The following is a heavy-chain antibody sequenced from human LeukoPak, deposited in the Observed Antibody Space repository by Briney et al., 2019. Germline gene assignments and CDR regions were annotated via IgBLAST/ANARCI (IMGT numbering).Heavy chain of an antibody. Sequence: SVKVSCKASGGTFSSYAISWVRQAPGQGLEWMGRIIPILGIANYAQKFQGRVTITADKSTSTAYMELSSLRSEDTAVYYRASLVSDWQWLAFDYWGQGTLVTVSS. V-gene: IGHV1-69*04. CDR1: GGTFSSYA. D-gene: IGHD6-19*01. J-gene: IGHJ4*02. CDR2: IIPILGIA. CDR3: ASLVSDWQWLAFDY.